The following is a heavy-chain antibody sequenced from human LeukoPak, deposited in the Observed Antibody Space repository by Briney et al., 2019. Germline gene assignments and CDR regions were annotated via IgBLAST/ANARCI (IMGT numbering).Heavy chain of an antibody. V-gene: IGHV1-18*01. CDR3: ARDRPTVTTHDAFDI. Sequence: ASVKVSCKASGYTFTSYGISWVRQAPGQGLEWMGWISAYNGNTNYAQKLQGRVTMTTDTSTSTAYMELRSLRSDDTAVYYRARDRPTVTTHDAFDIWAQGTMVTVSS. D-gene: IGHD4-17*01. J-gene: IGHJ3*02. CDR1: GYTFTSYG. CDR2: ISAYNGNT.